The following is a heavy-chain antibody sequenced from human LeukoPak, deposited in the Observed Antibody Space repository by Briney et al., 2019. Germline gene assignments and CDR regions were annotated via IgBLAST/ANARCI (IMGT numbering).Heavy chain of an antibody. Sequence: KPSETLSLTCTVSGGSISSYYWSWIRQPPGKGLEWIGYVHYSGSINYNPSLKSRVTISVDTSKNQFSLKLSSVTAADTAVYYCAGYSSSWYDLRGYYYYMDVWGKGTTVTIS. V-gene: IGHV4-59*08. J-gene: IGHJ6*03. CDR1: GGSISSYY. D-gene: IGHD6-13*01. CDR3: AGYSSSWYDLRGYYYYMDV. CDR2: VHYSGSI.